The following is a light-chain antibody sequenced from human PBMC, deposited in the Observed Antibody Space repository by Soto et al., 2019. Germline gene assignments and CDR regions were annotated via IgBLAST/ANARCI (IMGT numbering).Light chain of an antibody. Sequence: DIQMTQSPSTLSASIGDRVPITCRASQSISYFLAWYQQKPGKAPNLLIYDSSSLESGAPSRFSGSGPGTEFTLTVYSLQPDDFATYDCQQGDSSSPWTLGKGKKV. J-gene: IGKJ1*01. CDR2: DSS. V-gene: IGKV1-5*01. CDR3: QQGDSSSPWT. CDR1: QSISYF.